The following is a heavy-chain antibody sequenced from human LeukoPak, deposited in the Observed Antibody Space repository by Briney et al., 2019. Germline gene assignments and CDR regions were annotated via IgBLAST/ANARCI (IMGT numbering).Heavy chain of an antibody. CDR3: ARGFYGGYYYYYYMDV. D-gene: IGHD4/OR15-4a*01. CDR1: GYSFTSYW. Sequence: KVGESLKISCKGSGYSFTSYWIGWVRQMPGKGPEWMGIIYPGDSDTRYSPSFQGQVTISADRSISTAYLQWSSLKASDTAMYYCARGFYGGYYYYYYMDVWGKGTTVTVSS. V-gene: IGHV5-51*01. J-gene: IGHJ6*03. CDR2: IYPGDSDT.